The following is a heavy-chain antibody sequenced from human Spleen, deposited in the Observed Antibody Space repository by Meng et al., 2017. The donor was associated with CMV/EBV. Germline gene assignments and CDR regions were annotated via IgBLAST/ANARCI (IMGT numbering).Heavy chain of an antibody. J-gene: IGHJ4*02. Sequence: GESLKISCAASGFTFNIYAMHWVRQAPGKGLEWVAVISYDGSNKYYADSVKGRFTISRDNSKTSVYLQMNSLRGEDTAVYYCAKGQGDFWSGYGEHDYWGQGTLVTVSS. V-gene: IGHV3-30*04. D-gene: IGHD3-3*01. CDR3: AKGQGDFWSGYGEHDY. CDR2: ISYDGSNK. CDR1: GFTFNIYA.